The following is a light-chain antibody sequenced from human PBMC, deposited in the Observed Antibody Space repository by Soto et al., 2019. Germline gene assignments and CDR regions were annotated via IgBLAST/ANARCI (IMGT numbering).Light chain of an antibody. CDR3: QQGGSFPIT. V-gene: IGKV1-12*01. CDR2: GAS. Sequence: DIQMTQSPSSVSASVGDRVTITCRASQDIGSWLAWYQQKPGKAPDLLIYGASSLQSGVPSRFYGSGSGTDFTLTISSLQPEGFATYYCQQGGSFPITFGQGTRLEIK. J-gene: IGKJ5*01. CDR1: QDIGSW.